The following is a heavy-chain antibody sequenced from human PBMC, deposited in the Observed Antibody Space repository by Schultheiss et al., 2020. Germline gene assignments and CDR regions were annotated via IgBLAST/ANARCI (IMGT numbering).Heavy chain of an antibody. V-gene: IGHV4-39*07. CDR3: ARERTEYPDYYDSSGYHDAFDI. CDR1: GGSISSGGYY. CDR2: INHSGST. J-gene: IGHJ3*02. D-gene: IGHD3-22*01. Sequence: SETMSLTCTVSGGSISSGGYYWSWIRQPPGKGLEWIGEINHSGSTNYNPSLKSRVTISVDTSKNQFSLKLSSVTAADTAMYYCARERTEYPDYYDSSGYHDAFDIWGQGTMVTVSS.